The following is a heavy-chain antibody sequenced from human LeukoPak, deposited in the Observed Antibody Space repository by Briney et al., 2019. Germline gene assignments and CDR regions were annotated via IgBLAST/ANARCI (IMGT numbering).Heavy chain of an antibody. D-gene: IGHD2-2*01. Sequence: GGSLRLSCAVTGFTFSNYAMNWVRQAPGKGLEWVSGTSGSGGYTYYADSVEGRFTISRDNSKNTVYLQMSSLRAEDSAIYYCAKGRWDCSGTSCPTFDYWGQGTLVTVSS. CDR3: AKGRWDCSGTSCPTFDY. CDR2: TSGSGGYT. V-gene: IGHV3-23*01. J-gene: IGHJ4*02. CDR1: GFTFSNYA.